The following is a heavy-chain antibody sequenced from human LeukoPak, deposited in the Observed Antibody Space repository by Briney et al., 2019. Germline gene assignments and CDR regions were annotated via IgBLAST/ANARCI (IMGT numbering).Heavy chain of an antibody. CDR3: AKDPLLGGVGATGPPDY. D-gene: IGHD1-26*01. CDR1: GFTVSSNY. J-gene: IGHJ4*02. Sequence: PGGSLRLSCAASGFTVSSNYMSWVRQAPGKGLEWVSVIYSGGSTYYADSVKGRFTISRDNSKNTLYLQMNSLRAEDTAVYYCAKDPLLGGVGATGPPDYWGQGTLVTVSS. V-gene: IGHV3-66*01. CDR2: IYSGGST.